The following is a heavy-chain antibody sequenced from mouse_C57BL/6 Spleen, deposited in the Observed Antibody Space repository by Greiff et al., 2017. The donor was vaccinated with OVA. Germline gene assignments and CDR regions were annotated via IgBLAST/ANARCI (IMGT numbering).Heavy chain of an antibody. CDR1: GYTFTSYW. CDR3: ARSLYSNYAFDY. J-gene: IGHJ2*01. V-gene: IGHV1-50*01. CDR2: IDPSDSYT. Sequence: VQLQQPGAELVKPGASVKLSCKASGYTFTSYWMQWVKQRPGQGLEWIGEIDPSDSYTNHNQKFKGKATLTVDTSSSTAYMQLSSLTSEDSAVYYCARSLYSNYAFDYWGQGTTLTVSS. D-gene: IGHD2-5*01.